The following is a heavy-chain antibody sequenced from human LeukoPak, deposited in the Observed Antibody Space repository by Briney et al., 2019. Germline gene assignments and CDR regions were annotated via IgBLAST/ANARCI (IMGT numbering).Heavy chain of an antibody. V-gene: IGHV4-59*01. D-gene: IGHD3-22*01. CDR1: GGSISSYY. Sequence: TSETLSLTCTVSGGSISSYYWSWIRQPPGKGLEWIGYIYYSGSTNYNPSLKSRVTISVDTSKNQFSLKLSSVTAADTAVYYCARRYYYDSSGTFDYWGQGTLVTVSS. CDR3: ARRYYYDSSGTFDY. J-gene: IGHJ4*02. CDR2: IYYSGST.